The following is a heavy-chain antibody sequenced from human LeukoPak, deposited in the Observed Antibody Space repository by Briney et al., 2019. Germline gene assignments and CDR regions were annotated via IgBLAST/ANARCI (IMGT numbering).Heavy chain of an antibody. CDR3: AKVGSAGAFDI. Sequence: PGGSLRLSCAASGFTFSSYAMGWVRQAPGKGLEWVSGVSGGGAGTFYADSVRGRFTISRDNSKSTLYLQMNSLRAEDTAVYYCAKVGSAGAFDIWGQGTMVTVSS. V-gene: IGHV3-23*01. J-gene: IGHJ3*02. CDR1: GFTFSSYA. CDR2: VSGGGAGT. D-gene: IGHD6-25*01.